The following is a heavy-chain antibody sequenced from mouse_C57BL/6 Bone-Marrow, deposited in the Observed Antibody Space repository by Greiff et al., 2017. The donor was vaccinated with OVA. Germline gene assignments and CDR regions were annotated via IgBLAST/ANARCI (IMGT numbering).Heavy chain of an antibody. CDR3: ARIVRDNRNHYAMDY. J-gene: IGHJ4*01. CDR1: GFSLSTFGMG. Sequence: QVTLKESGPGILQPSQSLSLTCSFSGFSLSTFGMGVGWIRQPSGKGLEWLAHIWWDDDKYYNPALKSRLTISKDTSKNQVFLKIANVDTADTATYYCARIVRDNRNHYAMDYWGQGTSVTVSS. CDR2: IWWDDDK. V-gene: IGHV8-8*01. D-gene: IGHD2-14*01.